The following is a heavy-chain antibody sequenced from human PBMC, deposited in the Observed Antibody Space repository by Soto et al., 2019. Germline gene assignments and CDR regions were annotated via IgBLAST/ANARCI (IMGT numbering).Heavy chain of an antibody. Sequence: QVQLVQSGAEVKKPGASVKVSCKASGYTFTGYYMHWVRQAPGQGLEWMGWINPNSGGTNYAQKFQGRVTMTRDTSISTAYKELSRLRSEETGGYFCARGQMATIGGHGYWGQGTLVTVSS. J-gene: IGHJ4*02. CDR3: ARGQMATIGGHGY. CDR1: GYTFTGYY. CDR2: INPNSGGT. D-gene: IGHD5-12*01. V-gene: IGHV1-2*02.